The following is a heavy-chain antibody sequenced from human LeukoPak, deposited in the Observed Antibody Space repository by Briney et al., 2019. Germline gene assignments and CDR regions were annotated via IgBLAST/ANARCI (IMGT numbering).Heavy chain of an antibody. J-gene: IGHJ4*02. CDR2: ISYDGSNK. CDR3: AKAIRLRYFDY. Sequence: GGSLRLSCAASGFTFSSYGMHWVRQAPGKGLEWVAVISYDGSNKYYADSVKGRFTISRDNSKNTLYLQMNSLRAEDTAVYYCAKAIRLRYFDYWGQGTLVTVSS. D-gene: IGHD5-24*01. CDR1: GFTFSSYG. V-gene: IGHV3-30*18.